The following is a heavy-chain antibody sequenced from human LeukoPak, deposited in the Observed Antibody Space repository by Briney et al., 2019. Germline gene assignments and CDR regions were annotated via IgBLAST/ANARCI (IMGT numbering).Heavy chain of an antibody. D-gene: IGHD3-10*01. CDR3: ATLVVRGPDDY. CDR1: GYTFTNYY. CDR2: INASGGST. Sequence: ASVKVSCKASGYTFTNYYMNWVRQAPGQGLEWMGIINASGGSTSYAQKFQGRVTMTRDTSISTAYMELSRLRSDDTAVYYCATLVVRGPDDYWGQGTLVTVS. V-gene: IGHV1-46*03. J-gene: IGHJ4*02.